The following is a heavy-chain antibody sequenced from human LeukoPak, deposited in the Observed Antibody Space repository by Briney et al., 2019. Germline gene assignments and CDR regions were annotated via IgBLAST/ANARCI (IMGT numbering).Heavy chain of an antibody. CDR1: GFTFSGYA. CDR2: ISGSGGST. CDR3: ATRGPTTVVNPPGGPQHYYYGMDV. Sequence: GGSLRLSCAASGFTFSGYAMSWVRQAPGKGLEWVSAISGSGGSTYYADSVKGRFTISRDNSKNTLYLQMNSLRAEDTAVYYCATRGPTTVVNPPGGPQHYYYGMDVWGQGTTVTVSS. J-gene: IGHJ6*02. D-gene: IGHD4-17*01. V-gene: IGHV3-23*01.